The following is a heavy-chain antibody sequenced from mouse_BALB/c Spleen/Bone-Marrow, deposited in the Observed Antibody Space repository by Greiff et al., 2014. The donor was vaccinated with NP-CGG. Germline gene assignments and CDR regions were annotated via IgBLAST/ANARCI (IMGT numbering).Heavy chain of an antibody. CDR1: GYNFTSYW. Sequence: QVQLQQSGAELVKPGTSVKLSCKASGYNFTSYWINWVKLRPGQGLEWIGDIYPGSGSTNYNEKFKSKATLTVDTSSSTAYMQLRLVASEDSAFYCSRRFYERGLLAYWGQGTLVTVSA. D-gene: IGHD3-1*01. V-gene: IGHV1-55*01. CDR3: RRFYERGLLAY. J-gene: IGHJ3*01. CDR2: IYPGSGST.